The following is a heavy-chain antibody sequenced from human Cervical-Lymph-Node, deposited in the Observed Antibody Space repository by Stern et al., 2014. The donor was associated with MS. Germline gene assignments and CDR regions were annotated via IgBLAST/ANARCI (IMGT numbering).Heavy chain of an antibody. J-gene: IGHJ6*02. V-gene: IGHV1-69*01. Sequence: QMQLVQSGAEVKKPGSSVKVSCKASGGTFSTYAISWVRQAPGQGLEWMGGLIPIFGTPNYAQKFQGRVTIIADEPTRTAYMELSSLRSEDSAVYYCARSAYYGEEGWWYGMDVWGQGTTVTVPS. CDR1: GGTFSTYA. D-gene: IGHD4-17*01. CDR3: ARSAYYGEEGWWYGMDV. CDR2: LIPIFGTP.